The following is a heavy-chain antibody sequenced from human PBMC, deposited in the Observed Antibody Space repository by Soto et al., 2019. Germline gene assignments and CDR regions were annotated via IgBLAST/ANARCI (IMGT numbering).Heavy chain of an antibody. CDR2: ISAYNGNT. CDR1: GYSFTNYG. Sequence: QDRLVQSGVEVKKPGASVRVSCKASGYSFTNYGITWVRQAPGQGIEWMVWISAYNGNTNYAQKFQGRVTLTTDASTSTAYLELRSLRSDDTAVYYCARDRGVAPPVAGNTHYYYYVDVWGKGTTVTVSS. J-gene: IGHJ6*03. V-gene: IGHV1-18*01. D-gene: IGHD6-19*01. CDR3: ARDRGVAPPVAGNTHYYYYVDV.